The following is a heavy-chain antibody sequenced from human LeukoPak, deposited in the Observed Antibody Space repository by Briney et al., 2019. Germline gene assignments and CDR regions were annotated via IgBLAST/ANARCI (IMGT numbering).Heavy chain of an antibody. D-gene: IGHD3-22*01. CDR2: ISGSGGST. CDR1: GFTFSSYA. V-gene: IGHV3-23*01. J-gene: IGHJ6*02. CDR3: ARGGDSFYYYGMDV. Sequence: PGGSLRLSCAASGFTFSSYAMSWVRQAPGKGLEWVSAISGSGGSTYYADSVKGRFTISRDNSKNTLYLQMNSLRAEDTAVYYCARGGDSFYYYGMDVWGQGTTVTVSS.